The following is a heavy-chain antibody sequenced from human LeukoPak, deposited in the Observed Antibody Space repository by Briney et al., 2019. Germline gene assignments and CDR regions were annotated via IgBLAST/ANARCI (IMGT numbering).Heavy chain of an antibody. CDR1: GGSISSSSYY. CDR3: ARARPMIQPQENDAFDI. D-gene: IGHD3-22*01. Sequence: PSETLSLTCTVSGGSISSSSYYWGWIRQPPGKGLEWIGSIYYSGSTYYNPSLKSRVTISVDTSKNHFSLDLSSVTTADTAVYYCARARPMIQPQENDAFDIWGQGTMVTVSS. J-gene: IGHJ3*02. V-gene: IGHV4-39*02. CDR2: IYYSGST.